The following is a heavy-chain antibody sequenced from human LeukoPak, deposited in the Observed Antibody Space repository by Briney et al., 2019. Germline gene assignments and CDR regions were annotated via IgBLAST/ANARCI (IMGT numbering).Heavy chain of an antibody. CDR3: ARDLSSSTSCYSY. D-gene: IGHD2-2*01. Sequence: GGSMRLSCAASGFTFSSHSMNWVRQAPGKGLEWVSSISPSGNYIYYADSVEGRFTISRDNAKNSLYLQMNSLRAEDTAVYYCARDLSSSTSCYSYWGQGTLVTVSS. CDR1: GFTFSSHS. CDR2: ISPSGNYI. J-gene: IGHJ4*02. V-gene: IGHV3-21*01.